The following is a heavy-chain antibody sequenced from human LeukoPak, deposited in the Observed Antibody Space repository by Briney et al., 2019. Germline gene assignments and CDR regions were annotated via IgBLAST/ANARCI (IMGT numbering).Heavy chain of an antibody. V-gene: IGHV4-59*01. CDR3: ARSRDYYDSSGYRHPAYYFDY. Sequence: SETLSLTCTVSGGSISSYYWSWIRQPPGKGLEWIGYIYYSGSTNYNPSLKSRVTISVDTSKNQFSLKLSSVTAADTAVYYCARSRDYYDSSGYRHPAYYFDYWGQGTLVTVSS. J-gene: IGHJ4*02. D-gene: IGHD3-22*01. CDR1: GGSISSYY. CDR2: IYYSGST.